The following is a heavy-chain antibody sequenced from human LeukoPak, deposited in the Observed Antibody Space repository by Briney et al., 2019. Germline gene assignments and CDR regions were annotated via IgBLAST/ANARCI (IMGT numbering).Heavy chain of an antibody. CDR1: GFTFSSYG. CDR3: ARVGTDYRNIDY. CDR2: IWYDGSNK. D-gene: IGHD4-17*01. J-gene: IGHJ4*02. Sequence: GGFLRLSCAASGFTFSSYGMHWVRQAPGKGLEWVAVIWYDGSNKYYADSVKGRFTISRDNSKNTLYLQMNSLRAEDTAVYYCARVGTDYRNIDYWGQGTLVTVSS. V-gene: IGHV3-33*01.